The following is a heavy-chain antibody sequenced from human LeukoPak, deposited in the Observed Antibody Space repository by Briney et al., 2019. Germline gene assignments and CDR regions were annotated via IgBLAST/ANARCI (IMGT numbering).Heavy chain of an antibody. D-gene: IGHD6-13*01. CDR3: ARGRGEQQLDRTSNWFDP. Sequence: ASVKVSCKASGYTFTSYGISWVRQAPGQGLEWMGWMSAYNGNTNYAQKLQGRVTMTTDTSTSTAYMELRSLRSDDTAVYYCARGRGEQQLDRTSNWFDPWGQGTLVTVSS. V-gene: IGHV1-18*01. J-gene: IGHJ5*02. CDR1: GYTFTSYG. CDR2: MSAYNGNT.